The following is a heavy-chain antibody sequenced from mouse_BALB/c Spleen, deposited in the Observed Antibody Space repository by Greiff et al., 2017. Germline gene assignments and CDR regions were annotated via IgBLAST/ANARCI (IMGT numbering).Heavy chain of an antibody. CDR2: INSNGGST. J-gene: IGHJ1*01. CDR3: ARAGVLYWYFDV. CDR1: GFTFSSYG. V-gene: IGHV5-6-3*01. Sequence: EVQGVESGGGLVQPGGSLKLSCAASGFTFSSYGMSWVRQTPDKRLELVATINSNGGSTYYPDSVKGRFTISRDNAKNTLYLQMSSLKSEDTAMYYCARAGVLYWYFDVWGAGTTVTVSS.